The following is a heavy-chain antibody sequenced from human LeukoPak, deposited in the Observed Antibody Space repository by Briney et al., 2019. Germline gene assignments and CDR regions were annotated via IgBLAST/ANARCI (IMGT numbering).Heavy chain of an antibody. V-gene: IGHV4-34*01. CDR2: INHSGST. D-gene: IGHD3-22*01. J-gene: IGHJ5*02. Sequence: SETLSLTCTVSGVSISRYYWSWIRQPPGKGLEWIGEINHSGSTNYNPSLKSRVTISVDTSKNQFSLKLSSVTAADTAVYYCARGSRITMIVVAMRTQGGWFDPWGQGTLVTVSS. CDR1: GVSISRYY. CDR3: ARGSRITMIVVAMRTQGGWFDP.